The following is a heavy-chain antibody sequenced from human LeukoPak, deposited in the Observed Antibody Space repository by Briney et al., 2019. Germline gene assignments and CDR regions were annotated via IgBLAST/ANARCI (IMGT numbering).Heavy chain of an antibody. CDR1: GVTFSSHA. D-gene: IGHD1-26*01. Sequence: GGSLRLSCAASGVTFSSHAMSWVRRAPGKGLEWVSGITGSGGSTYHAESVKGRFTISRDNSKNTLYLQMNSLRAEDTAVYFCATRPASETYFAVFDYWGQGTLVTVSS. CDR2: ITGSGGST. CDR3: ATRPASETYFAVFDY. J-gene: IGHJ4*02. V-gene: IGHV3-23*01.